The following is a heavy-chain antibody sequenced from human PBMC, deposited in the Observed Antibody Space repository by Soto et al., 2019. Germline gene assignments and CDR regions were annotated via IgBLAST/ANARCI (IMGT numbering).Heavy chain of an antibody. V-gene: IGHV1-69*13. Sequence: GASVKVSCKASGGTFSSYAISWVRQAPGQGLEWMGGIIPIFGTANYAQKFQGRVTITADESTSTAYMELSSLRSEDTAVYYCARDSPITANDAFDIWGQGTMVTVSS. CDR3: ARDSPITANDAFDI. CDR2: IIPIFGTA. CDR1: GGTFSSYA. D-gene: IGHD3-16*01. J-gene: IGHJ3*02.